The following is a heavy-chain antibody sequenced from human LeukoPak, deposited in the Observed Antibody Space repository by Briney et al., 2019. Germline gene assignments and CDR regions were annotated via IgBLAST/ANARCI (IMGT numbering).Heavy chain of an antibody. V-gene: IGHV3-74*03. CDR3: AGSPYSSSPRYFDY. J-gene: IGHJ4*02. CDR2: IKGDGTIT. D-gene: IGHD6-13*01. Sequence: GGSLRLSCAASGFTFSTYWMHWVRQAPGKGLVWVSRIKGDGTITTYADSVRGRFTISRDNAKNTLYLQMNSLRADDTAVYYCAGSPYSSSPRYFDYWGQGTLVTVSS. CDR1: GFTFSTYW.